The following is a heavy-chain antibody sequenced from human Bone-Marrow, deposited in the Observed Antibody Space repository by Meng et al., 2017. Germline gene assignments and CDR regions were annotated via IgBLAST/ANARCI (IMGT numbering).Heavy chain of an antibody. V-gene: IGHV3-15*01. Sequence: GGSLRLSCAASGFTFRNAWMTWVRQAPGKGLQWVGRIKSKVNGETRDYAAPVKGRFTISRDDSKNTVYLEMNSLKTEDAAVYYCMADASTVAPHYYYGMDIWGQGTTVTVSS. J-gene: IGHJ6*02. CDR2: IKSKVNGETR. CDR1: GFTFRNAW. D-gene: IGHD4-23*01. CDR3: MADASTVAPHYYYGMDI.